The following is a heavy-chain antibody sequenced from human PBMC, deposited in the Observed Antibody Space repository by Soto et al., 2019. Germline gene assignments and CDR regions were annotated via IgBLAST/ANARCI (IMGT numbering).Heavy chain of an antibody. CDR1: GYSISSGYY. CDR2: IYHNGRT. Sequence: SETLSLTCAVSGYSISSGYYWGWVRQPPGRGPEWIGTIYHNGRTSYNPSLESRVSVSVDTSKNQFSLKVSAVTAADTAVYYCASSQKGYNWNYFDHWGQGALVTVSS. V-gene: IGHV4-38-2*01. D-gene: IGHD1-20*01. CDR3: ASSQKGYNWNYFDH. J-gene: IGHJ4*02.